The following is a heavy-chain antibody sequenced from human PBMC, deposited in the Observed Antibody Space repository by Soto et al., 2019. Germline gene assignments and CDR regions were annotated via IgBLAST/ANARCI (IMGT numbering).Heavy chain of an antibody. CDR2: ISYDGSLQ. V-gene: IGHV3-30*03. D-gene: IGHD5-18*01. Sequence: QAQLVESGGGVVQPGRSLRLSCAASGFAFSSYGMHWVRQAPGTGLGWVAVISYDGSLQHYADSVKGRFTISRDNSKNMVHLQISSLRAEDAAVYYCVSDRGYGHASVPYSWGQGTLVSVSS. CDR1: GFAFSSYG. CDR3: VSDRGYGHASVPYS. J-gene: IGHJ4*02.